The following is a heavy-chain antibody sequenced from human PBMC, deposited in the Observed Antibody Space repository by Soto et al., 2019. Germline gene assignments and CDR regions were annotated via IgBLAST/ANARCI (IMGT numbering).Heavy chain of an antibody. CDR2: ISAYNGNT. CDR3: AREDYYDSSGYYLRYNWFDP. D-gene: IGHD3-22*01. Sequence: GASGEVCCKASGETLTSSGMRWSRRAPAQGLEVMVWISAYNGNTNYAQKLQGRVTMTTDPSTSTAYMELRSLRSEDTAVYYCAREDYYDSSGYYLRYNWFDPCGQGTLVTVSS. J-gene: IGHJ5*02. CDR1: GETLTSSG. V-gene: IGHV1-18*01.